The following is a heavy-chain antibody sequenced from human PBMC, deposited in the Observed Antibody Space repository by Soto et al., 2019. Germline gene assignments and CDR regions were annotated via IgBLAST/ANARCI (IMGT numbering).Heavy chain of an antibody. CDR1: GVTFGSYC. CDR2: VGQDGSQK. Sequence: RWGSLRLACEASGVTFGSYCIIFCRQAPGKGLEWVANVGQDGSQKFLVDSVKGRFTISRDNAKISMYLQMNSLRAEDTAVYYCVRDGSSGWHFDSWGQGTLVTVSS. J-gene: IGHJ4*02. D-gene: IGHD6-19*01. CDR3: VRDGSSGWHFDS. V-gene: IGHV3-7*01.